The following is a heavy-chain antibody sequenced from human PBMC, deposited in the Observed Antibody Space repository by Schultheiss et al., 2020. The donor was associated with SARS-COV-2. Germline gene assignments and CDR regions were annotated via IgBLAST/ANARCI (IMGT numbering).Heavy chain of an antibody. V-gene: IGHV4-61*05. Sequence: SETLSLTCTVSGGSISSSSYYWGWIRQPPGKGLEWIGYIYYSGSTNYNPSLKSRVTISVDTSKNQFSLKLSSVTAADTAVYYCARVSRMNRDGYNLDAFDIWGQGTMVTVSS. CDR3: ARVSRMNRDGYNLDAFDI. D-gene: IGHD5-24*01. J-gene: IGHJ3*02. CDR1: GGSISSSSYY. CDR2: IYYSGST.